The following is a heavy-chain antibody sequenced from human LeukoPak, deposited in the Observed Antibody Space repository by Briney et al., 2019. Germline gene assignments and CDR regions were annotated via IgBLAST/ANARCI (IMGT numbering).Heavy chain of an antibody. CDR3: ARRTTWGTAFDY. D-gene: IGHD7-27*01. V-gene: IGHV5-51*01. J-gene: IGHJ4*02. CDR2: IYPGDSDT. Sequence: GESLKISCKGSGYIFTSYWIGWVRQMPGKGLEWMGIIYPGDSDTRYSPSFQGQVTISADKPIGTAYLQWTSLKASDTAMYYCARRTTWGTAFDYWGQGTLVTVSS. CDR1: GYIFTSYW.